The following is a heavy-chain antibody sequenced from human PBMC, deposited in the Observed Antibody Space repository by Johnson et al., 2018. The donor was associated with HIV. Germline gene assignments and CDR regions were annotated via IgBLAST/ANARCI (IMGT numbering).Heavy chain of an antibody. CDR2: IYSGGTT. CDR3: AKDRRIQLWLPFDVLDI. V-gene: IGHV3-66*02. J-gene: IGHJ3*02. Sequence: VKLVESGGGLVQPGGSLRLSCAASGFSVSSNYMTWVRQAPGKGLEWVSVIYSGGTTWYADSVKCRFTISRDNSRDTVHLQMNSLRAEDTAVYNCAKDRRIQLWLPFDVLDIWGQGTMVTVSS. CDR1: GFSVSSNY. D-gene: IGHD5-18*01.